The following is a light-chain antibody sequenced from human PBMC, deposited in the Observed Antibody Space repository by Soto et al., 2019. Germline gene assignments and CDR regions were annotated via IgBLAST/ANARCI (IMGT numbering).Light chain of an antibody. CDR2: GVT. CDR1: SSDVGGYNY. J-gene: IGLJ2*01. CDR3: SSYTSSTTLSVV. Sequence: QSALTQPASVSGSPGHSITISCTGTSSDVGGYNYVSWYQQHPGKAPKLMIYGVTNRPSGVSNRFSGSKSGNMASLTISGLQAEDEADYYCSSYTSSTTLSVVFGGGTKLTVL. V-gene: IGLV2-14*01.